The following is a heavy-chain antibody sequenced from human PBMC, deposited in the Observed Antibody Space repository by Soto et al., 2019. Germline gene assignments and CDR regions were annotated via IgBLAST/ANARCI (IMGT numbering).Heavy chain of an antibody. V-gene: IGHV3-33*01. CDR2: MWSDGSNK. CDR3: ARDGDSSGHYSQFDY. D-gene: IGHD3-22*01. CDR1: GFTFSSYG. J-gene: IGHJ4*02. Sequence: ESVGGVVQAGRSLRLSCAASGFTFSSYGMHWVRQAPGTGLEWVAVMWSDGSNKYYADSVKGRFTISRDNSKNTLYLQMNSLRAEDTAVYYCARDGDSSGHYSQFDYWGQGTLVTVPS.